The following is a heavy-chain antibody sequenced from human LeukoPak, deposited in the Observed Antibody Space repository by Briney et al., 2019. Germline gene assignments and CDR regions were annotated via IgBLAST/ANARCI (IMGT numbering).Heavy chain of an antibody. CDR3: TTISGWYDY. CDR2: IRSKANSYAT. Sequence: ASVKVSCKASGYTFTGYYMHWVRQASGKGLEWVGRIRSKANSYATAYAASVKGRFTISRDDSKNTAYLQMNSLKTEDTAVYYCTTISGWYDYWGQGTLVTVSS. V-gene: IGHV3-73*01. CDR1: GYTFTGYY. D-gene: IGHD6-19*01. J-gene: IGHJ4*02.